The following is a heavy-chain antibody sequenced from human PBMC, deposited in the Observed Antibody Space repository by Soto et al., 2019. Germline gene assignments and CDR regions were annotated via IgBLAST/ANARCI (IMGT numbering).Heavy chain of an antibody. CDR1: GFTFNSYV. V-gene: IGHV3-23*01. Sequence: GGSLRLSCAASGFTFNSYVMTWVRQAPGEGLEWVSSISRSGRGSAYYADSVKGRFTISRDNSKNTLYLQMNSLRAEDTAVYYCARDRLYDSSGYYYFDYWGQGTLVTVSS. CDR2: ISRSGRGSA. J-gene: IGHJ4*02. CDR3: ARDRLYDSSGYYYFDY. D-gene: IGHD3-22*01.